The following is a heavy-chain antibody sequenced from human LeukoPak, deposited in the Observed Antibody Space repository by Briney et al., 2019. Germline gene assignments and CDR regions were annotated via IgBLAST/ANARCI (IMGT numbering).Heavy chain of an antibody. CDR3: TRLHSSGWYNWFDP. CDR2: MSGRGGST. CDR1: GVTFSNYA. Sequence: GGSLRLSCAASGVTFSNYAMSWVRQAPGKGLVWVSAMSGRGGSTNYADSVKGRFTISRDKSKNTLSLQVNTMNTEDTAVYYCTRLHSSGWYNWFDPGGQGTLVTVSS. V-gene: IGHV3-23*01. J-gene: IGHJ5*02. D-gene: IGHD6-19*01.